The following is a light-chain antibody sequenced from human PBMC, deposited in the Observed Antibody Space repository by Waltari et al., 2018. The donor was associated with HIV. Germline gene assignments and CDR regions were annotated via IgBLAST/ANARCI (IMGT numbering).Light chain of an antibody. Sequence: QSVLTQPPSASGTPGQRVTISCSGSSSNIENDNVYWYQQRTGAAPRLLIYKDTQRPSGAPERCTGSKSGPSASLAISGLRSEDEADYYCVGWDSRLSGYVFGSGTKVTVL. J-gene: IGLJ1*01. CDR1: SSNIENDN. CDR2: KDT. CDR3: VGWDSRLSGYV. V-gene: IGLV1-47*01.